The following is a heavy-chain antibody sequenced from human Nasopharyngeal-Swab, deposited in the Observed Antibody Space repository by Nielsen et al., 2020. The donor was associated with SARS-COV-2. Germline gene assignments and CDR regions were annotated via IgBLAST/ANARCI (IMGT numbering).Heavy chain of an antibody. CDR3: AKLPEGIERDYYYYLDV. J-gene: IGHJ6*03. D-gene: IGHD6-13*01. Sequence: GESLKISCAASGFTFSSFGMHWVRQAPGKGLEWVAFVRFGGTITHYADSVRGRFTISRDNSNNTLYLQMNSLRPEDTAVYYCAKLPEGIERDYYYYLDVWGKGTTVTVSS. CDR1: GFTFSSFG. V-gene: IGHV3-30*02. CDR2: VRFGGTIT.